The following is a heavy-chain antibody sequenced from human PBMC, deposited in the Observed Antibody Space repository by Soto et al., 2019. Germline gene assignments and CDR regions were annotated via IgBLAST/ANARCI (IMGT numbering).Heavy chain of an antibody. Sequence: ASVKVSCKVSGYTLTELSMHWVRQAPGKGLEWMGGFDPEDGETIYAQKFQGRVTMTEDTSTDTAYMELSSLRSEDTAVYYCATDTLGRFGELLSNYYGMDVWGQGTTVTVSS. CDR1: GYTLTELS. D-gene: IGHD3-10*01. J-gene: IGHJ6*02. CDR3: ATDTLGRFGELLSNYYGMDV. CDR2: FDPEDGET. V-gene: IGHV1-24*01.